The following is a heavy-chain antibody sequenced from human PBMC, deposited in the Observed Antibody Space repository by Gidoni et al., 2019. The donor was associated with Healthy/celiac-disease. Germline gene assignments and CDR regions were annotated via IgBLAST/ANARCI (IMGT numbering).Heavy chain of an antibody. CDR3: ARARRDYYDSSGYFDY. CDR2: IYYSGST. Sequence: QVQLQESGPGLVKPSPTLSLTCTVSGGSISSGGYYWSWIRQHPGKGLEWIGYIYYSGSTYYNPSLKSRVTISVDTSKNQFSLKLSSVTAADTAVYYCARARRDYYDSSGYFDYWGQGTLVTVSS. J-gene: IGHJ4*02. D-gene: IGHD3-22*01. CDR1: GGSISSGGYY. V-gene: IGHV4-31*03.